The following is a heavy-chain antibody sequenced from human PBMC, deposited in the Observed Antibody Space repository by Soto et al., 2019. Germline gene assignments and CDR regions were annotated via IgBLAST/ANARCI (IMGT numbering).Heavy chain of an antibody. CDR3: ARGFSWDYDFWSGYPPHYYYYYMDV. V-gene: IGHV4-59*01. CDR1: GSSISSYY. J-gene: IGHJ6*03. CDR2: IYYSGST. Sequence: PSETLSLTCTVSGSSISSYYWSWIRQPPGKGLEWIGFIYYSGSTNYNPSLKSRVTISVDTSKNQFSLKLSSVTAADTAVYYCARGFSWDYDFWSGYPPHYYYYYMDVWGKGTTVTVS. D-gene: IGHD3-3*01.